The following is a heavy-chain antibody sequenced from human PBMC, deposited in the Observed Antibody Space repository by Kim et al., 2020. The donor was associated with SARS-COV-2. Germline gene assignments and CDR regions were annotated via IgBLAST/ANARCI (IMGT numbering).Heavy chain of an antibody. D-gene: IGHD5-12*01. CDR3: ARHGDGYAYSFDF. J-gene: IGHJ4*02. Sequence: DTRYSPSFQGQVTISADKSISTAYLQWSDLKATDTAIYYCARHGDGYAYSFDFWGQGALVTVSS. CDR2: DT. V-gene: IGHV5-51*01.